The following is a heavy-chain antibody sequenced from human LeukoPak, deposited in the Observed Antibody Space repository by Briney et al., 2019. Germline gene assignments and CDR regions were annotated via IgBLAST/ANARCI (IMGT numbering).Heavy chain of an antibody. Sequence: GGSLRLSCAASGFTFSTFAMIWVRQPPGKGLEWVSSIFPSGGEIHYADSVRGRFTISRDNSKSTLSLQMNSLRAEDTAVYYCARDYGAWVVPDGIMYYFDYWGQGTLVTVSS. CDR3: ARDYGAWVVPDGIMYYFDY. CDR1: GFTFSTFA. CDR2: IFPSGGEI. D-gene: IGHD2-2*01. J-gene: IGHJ4*02. V-gene: IGHV3-23*01.